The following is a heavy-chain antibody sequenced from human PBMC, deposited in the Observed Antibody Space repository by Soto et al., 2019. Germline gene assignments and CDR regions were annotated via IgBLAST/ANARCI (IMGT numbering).Heavy chain of an antibody. Sequence: QVQLQQWGAGLLKPSETLSLTCAVYGGSFSGYYWSWIRQPPGKGLEWIGEINHSGSTNYNPSLKSRVPISVDTSKNQFSLKLSSVTAADTAVYYCARGGRRITIFGVVIMWRFDPWGQGTLVTVSS. CDR3: ARGGRRITIFGVVIMWRFDP. CDR1: GGSFSGYY. D-gene: IGHD3-3*01. V-gene: IGHV4-34*01. J-gene: IGHJ5*02. CDR2: INHSGST.